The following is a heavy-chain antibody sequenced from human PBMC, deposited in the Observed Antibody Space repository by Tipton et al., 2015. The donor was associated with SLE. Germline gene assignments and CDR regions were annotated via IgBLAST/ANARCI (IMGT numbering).Heavy chain of an antibody. Sequence: TLSLTCTVSGGSLTHYYWNWIRQAPGKGLGWLGYIHYTRTPYYKPSLKSRIAMSVDTSSNQLSLRLTSLTPADTAVYYCARSGSSNFDPPDFWGQGTLATVSS. CDR2: IHYTRTP. J-gene: IGHJ4*02. D-gene: IGHD4-11*01. V-gene: IGHV4-59*07. CDR3: ARSGSSNFDPPDF. CDR1: GGSLTHYY.